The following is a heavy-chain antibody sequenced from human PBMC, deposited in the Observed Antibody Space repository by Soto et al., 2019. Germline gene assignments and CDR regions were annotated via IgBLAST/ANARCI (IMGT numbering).Heavy chain of an antibody. D-gene: IGHD4-4*01. CDR2: ISGSGDST. V-gene: IGHV3-23*01. CDR3: AIANYTKNYYGMDV. J-gene: IGHJ6*02. Sequence: GSLRLSCAASGFTFSSYTMRWVRQAPGKGLEWVSSISGSGDSTYYADPVKGRFTTSRDNSKNTLHLQMSSLRAEDTALYYCAIANYTKNYYGMDVWGHGTTVTVSS. CDR1: GFTFSSYT.